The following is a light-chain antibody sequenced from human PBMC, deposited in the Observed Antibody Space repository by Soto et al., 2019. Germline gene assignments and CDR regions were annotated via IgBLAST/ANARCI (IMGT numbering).Light chain of an antibody. CDR3: QQRHMWPIT. V-gene: IGKV3-11*01. J-gene: IGKJ5*01. CDR2: DAY. CDR1: QTGDSRY. Sequence: EIVLTQSPGTLSLSPGERATLSCRASQTGDSRYLAWYQQKPGQAPRLLIYDAYNRATGIPPRFSGSGSGTDFTLTISSLDPEDSAVYYCQQRHMWPITFGQGTRLEIK.